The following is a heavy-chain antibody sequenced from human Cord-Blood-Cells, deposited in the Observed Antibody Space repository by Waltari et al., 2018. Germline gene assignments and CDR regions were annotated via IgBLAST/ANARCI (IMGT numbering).Heavy chain of an antibody. D-gene: IGHD3-10*01. CDR1: GGSISSSNW. CDR2: IYHSGST. V-gene: IGHV4-4*02. Sequence: QVQLQESGPGLVKPSGTLSLTCAVSGGSISSSNWWSWVRQPPGKGLEWIGEIYHSGSTNYNPPLKSRFTISVDKPKNHFSVKLSSVPAGDAAVYYGGGGGGGGGYWGQGTLVTVSS. CDR3: GGGGGGGGY. J-gene: IGHJ4*02.